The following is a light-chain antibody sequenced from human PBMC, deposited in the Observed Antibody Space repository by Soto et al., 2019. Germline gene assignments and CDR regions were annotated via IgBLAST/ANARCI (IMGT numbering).Light chain of an antibody. CDR2: DVS. CDR1: SSDVGGYNY. J-gene: IGLJ2*01. V-gene: IGLV2-14*01. Sequence: QSALTQPASVSGSPGQSITISCTGTSSDVGGYNYVSWYQQHPGKAPKLMIYDVSNRPSGVSNRFSGSKSGNTASLTISGLQDEEAADYYCTSYTSSSTVVFGGGTKLTVL. CDR3: TSYTSSSTVV.